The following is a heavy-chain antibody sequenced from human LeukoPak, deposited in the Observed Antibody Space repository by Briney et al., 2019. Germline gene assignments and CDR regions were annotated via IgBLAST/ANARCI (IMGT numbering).Heavy chain of an antibody. D-gene: IGHD6-19*01. Sequence: GGSLRLSCAASGFILSNHWMTWVRQAPGKGLEWVANIKQDGSEKYYVDSVKGRFTISRDNAKNSLFLQMSSLRAEDTAVYYCASSSGWIIDYWGQGTLVTVSS. J-gene: IGHJ4*02. CDR3: ASSSGWIIDY. CDR2: IKQDGSEK. V-gene: IGHV3-7*01. CDR1: GFILSNHW.